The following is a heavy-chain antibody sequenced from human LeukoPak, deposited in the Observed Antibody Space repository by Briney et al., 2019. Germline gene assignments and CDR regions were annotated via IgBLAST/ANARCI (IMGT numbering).Heavy chain of an antibody. Sequence: GRSLRLSCAAFGFTFSGHDMNWVRQAPGKGLEWVSSISSSSSSIYYADSVKGRFTISRDNTKNSLYLQMNSLRAEDTAVYYCARGRGGNHFDYWGQGTLVTVSS. CDR1: GFTFSGHD. V-gene: IGHV3-21*01. D-gene: IGHD3-10*01. J-gene: IGHJ4*02. CDR3: ARGRGGNHFDY. CDR2: ISSSSSSI.